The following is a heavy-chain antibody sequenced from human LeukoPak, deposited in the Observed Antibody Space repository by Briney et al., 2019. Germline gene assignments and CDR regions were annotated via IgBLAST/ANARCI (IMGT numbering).Heavy chain of an antibody. CDR2: INHSGST. CDR3: ARHETPVGTGLDY. V-gene: IGHV4-34*01. CDR1: GGSVSGYY. Sequence: SETLSLTCAVYGGSVSGYYWSWIRQPPGKGLEWIGEINHSGSTNYNPSLKSRVTISVDTSKNQFSLKLSSVTAADTAVYYCARHETPVGTGLDYWGQGTLVTVSS. J-gene: IGHJ4*02. D-gene: IGHD1-14*01.